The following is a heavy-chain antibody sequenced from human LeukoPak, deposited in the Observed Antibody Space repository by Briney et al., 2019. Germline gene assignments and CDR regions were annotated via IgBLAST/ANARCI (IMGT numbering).Heavy chain of an antibody. Sequence: ASVKVSCKASGYTFTGYFMHWVRQAPGKGRECMGGINPNSGGTNYAQKFQSRVTMTRDTSISTAYMEQSRLRSDDTAVYYCARTSSYYYDSSGYDYWGQGTLVTVSS. CDR1: GYTFTGYF. J-gene: IGHJ4*02. CDR2: INPNSGGT. CDR3: ARTSSYYYDSSGYDY. V-gene: IGHV1-2*02. D-gene: IGHD3-22*01.